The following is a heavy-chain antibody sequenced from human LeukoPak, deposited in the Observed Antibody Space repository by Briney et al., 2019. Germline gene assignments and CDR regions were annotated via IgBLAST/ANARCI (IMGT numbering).Heavy chain of an antibody. J-gene: IGHJ4*02. V-gene: IGHV1-18*01. D-gene: IGHD3-3*01. Sequence: ASVKVSCKASGYTFTNIGISWVRQAPGQGLEWMGWISTYHDITDYAQKFHGRVTMTKDTSTATVYMELRSLTSDDTAVYFCARSLHSYDIRGGHCCGYWGQGTLVTVSS. CDR2: ISTYHDIT. CDR1: GYTFTNIG. CDR3: ARSLHSYDIRGGHCCGY.